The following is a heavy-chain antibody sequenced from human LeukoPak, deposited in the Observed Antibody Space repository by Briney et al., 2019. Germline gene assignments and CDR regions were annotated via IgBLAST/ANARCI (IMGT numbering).Heavy chain of an antibody. CDR3: ARVLSIAAGGYYYYMDV. Sequence: SETLSLTCTVSGGSISSYYWSWIRQPPGKGLEWIGYIYYSGSTNYNPPLKSRVTISVDTSKNQFSLKLSSVTAADTAVYYCARVLSIAAGGYYYYMDVWGKGTTVTVSS. V-gene: IGHV4-59*01. D-gene: IGHD6-6*01. J-gene: IGHJ6*03. CDR2: IYYSGST. CDR1: GGSISSYY.